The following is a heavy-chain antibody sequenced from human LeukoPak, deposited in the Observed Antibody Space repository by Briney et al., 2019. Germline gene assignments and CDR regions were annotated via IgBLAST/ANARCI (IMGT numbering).Heavy chain of an antibody. CDR3: AREEEGDAFDI. V-gene: IGHV3-48*04. Sequence: PGRSLRLSCAASGFTFSSYAMHWVRQAPGKGLEWVSYISSSGSTIYYADSVKGRFTISRDNAKNSLYLQMNSLRAEDTAVYYCAREEEGDAFDIWGQGTMVTVSS. CDR1: GFTFSSYA. J-gene: IGHJ3*02. CDR2: ISSSGSTI.